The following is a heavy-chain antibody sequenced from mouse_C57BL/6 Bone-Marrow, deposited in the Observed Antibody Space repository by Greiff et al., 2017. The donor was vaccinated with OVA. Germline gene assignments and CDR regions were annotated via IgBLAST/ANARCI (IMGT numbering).Heavy chain of an antibody. V-gene: IGHV1-64*01. Sequence: QVQLQQPGAELVKPGASVKLSCKASGYTFTSYWMHWVKQRPGQGLEWIGMIHPNSGSTNYNEKFKSKATLTVDKSSSTAYMQLSSLTSEDSAVYYCAKEEVIYYGFDYWGQGTTLTVSS. CDR3: AKEEVIYYGFDY. D-gene: IGHD2-1*01. J-gene: IGHJ2*01. CDR1: GYTFTSYW. CDR2: IHPNSGST.